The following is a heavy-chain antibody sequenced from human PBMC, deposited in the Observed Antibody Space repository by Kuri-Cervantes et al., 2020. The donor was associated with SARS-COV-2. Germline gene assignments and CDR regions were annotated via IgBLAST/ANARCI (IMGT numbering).Heavy chain of an antibody. J-gene: IGHJ4*02. CDR2: IYYSGST. CDR1: GGSISSSSYY. V-gene: IGHV4-39*01. Sequence: GSLRLSCTVSGGSISSSSYYWGWIRQPPGKGLEWIGSIYYSGSTYYNPSLKSRVTISVDTSKNQFSLKLSSVTAADTAVYYCARKISCWYREPAYYFDYWGQGTLVTVSS. D-gene: IGHD6-13*01. CDR3: ARKISCWYREPAYYFDY.